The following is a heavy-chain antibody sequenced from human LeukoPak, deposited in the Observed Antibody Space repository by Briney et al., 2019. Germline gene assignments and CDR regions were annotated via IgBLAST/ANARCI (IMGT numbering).Heavy chain of an antibody. CDR2: IYTSGST. V-gene: IGHV4-4*07. CDR1: GGSISSYY. J-gene: IGHJ5*02. CDR3: ARQYYYGSGSHNWFDP. D-gene: IGHD3-10*01. Sequence: SETLSLTCTVPGGSISSYYWSWIRQPPGKGLDWIGRIYTSGSTNYNPSLKSRVTMSVDTSKNQFSLKLSSVTAADTAVYYCARQYYYGSGSHNWFDPWGQGTLVTVSS.